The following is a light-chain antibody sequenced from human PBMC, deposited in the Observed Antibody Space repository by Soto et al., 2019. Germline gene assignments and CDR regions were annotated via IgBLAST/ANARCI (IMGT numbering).Light chain of an antibody. Sequence: QSALTQPRSVSGSPGQSVTISCTGTSGDVGGYNYVSWYQHHPGKAPKLMIYDVSKRPSGVPDRFSGSKSGNTASLTISGLQAEDEADYYCCSYTGSSLFGGGTKLTVL. V-gene: IGLV2-11*01. J-gene: IGLJ2*01. CDR3: CSYTGSSL. CDR2: DVS. CDR1: SGDVGGYNY.